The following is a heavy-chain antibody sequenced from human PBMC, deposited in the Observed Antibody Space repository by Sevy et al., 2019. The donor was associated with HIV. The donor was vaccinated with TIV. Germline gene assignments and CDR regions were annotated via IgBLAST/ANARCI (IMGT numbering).Heavy chain of an antibody. CDR1: GFTFSSYA. CDR2: ISGNGGST. CDR3: AKDSRIAARPLAYYYYGMDV. J-gene: IGHJ6*02. Sequence: GGSLRLSCAASGFTFSSYAMSWVRQAPGKGLEWVSAISGNGGSTYYADSVKGRFTISRDNSKNTLYLQMNSLRAEDTAVYYCAKDSRIAARPLAYYYYGMDVWGQGTTVTVSS. D-gene: IGHD6-6*01. V-gene: IGHV3-23*01.